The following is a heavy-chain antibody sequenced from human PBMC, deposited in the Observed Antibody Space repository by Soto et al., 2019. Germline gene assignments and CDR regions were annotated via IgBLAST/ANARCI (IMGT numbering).Heavy chain of an antibody. CDR3: AAHNFDN. J-gene: IGHJ4*02. Sequence: QVQLVESGGGVVQPGRSMRLSCANFGFTFSGYGMHWVGQAPGKGLEGVAVISFDGSNKYYADSVKGRFTISRDNSKNTQYLQMNNLRAEYTAVYYWAAHNFDNCGQGTLVTVSS. CDR2: ISFDGSNK. CDR1: GFTFSGYG. V-gene: IGHV3-30*03.